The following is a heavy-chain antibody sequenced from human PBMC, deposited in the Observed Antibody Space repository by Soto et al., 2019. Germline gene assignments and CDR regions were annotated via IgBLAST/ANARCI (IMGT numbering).Heavy chain of an antibody. CDR1: GGSISSGGDY. Sequence: QVQLQESGPGLVKPSQTLSLTCTVSGGSISSGGDYWSWIRQHPGKGLEWIGYSYYSGSTYYNPSLKSRVTFSVDTSKNHFSLKLSSVTSADTAVYYCARATPYYYYGMDVWGQGTTVTVSS. CDR2: SYYSGST. CDR3: ARATPYYYYGMDV. J-gene: IGHJ6*02. V-gene: IGHV4-31*03. D-gene: IGHD2-15*01.